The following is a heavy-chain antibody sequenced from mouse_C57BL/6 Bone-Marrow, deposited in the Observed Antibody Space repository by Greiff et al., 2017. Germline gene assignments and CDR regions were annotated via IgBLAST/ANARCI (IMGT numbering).Heavy chain of an antibody. Sequence: VQLLQSGAELVRPGASVKLSCTASGFNIKDDYIHWVKQRPEQGLEWIGWIDPEIGDTEYASKFQGKATITSDTSSNTAYLQLSSLTSEDTAFDYCSSLDGNDIDFWGQGTPLTVAS. CDR3: SSLDGNDIDF. V-gene: IGHV14-4*01. CDR2: IDPEIGDT. D-gene: IGHD2-2*01. CDR1: GFNIKDDY. J-gene: IGHJ2*01.